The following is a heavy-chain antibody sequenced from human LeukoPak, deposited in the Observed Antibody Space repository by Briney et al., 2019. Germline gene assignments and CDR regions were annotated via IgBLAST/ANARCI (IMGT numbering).Heavy chain of an antibody. Sequence: GGFLRLSCAASGFTFSSYEMNWVRQAPGKGLEWVSYISSSGSTIYYADSVKGRFTISRDNAKNSLYLQMNSLRAEDTAVYYCARADWDTAMIDYWGQGTLVTVSS. CDR2: ISSSGSTI. D-gene: IGHD5-18*01. J-gene: IGHJ4*02. CDR3: ARADWDTAMIDY. V-gene: IGHV3-48*03. CDR1: GFTFSSYE.